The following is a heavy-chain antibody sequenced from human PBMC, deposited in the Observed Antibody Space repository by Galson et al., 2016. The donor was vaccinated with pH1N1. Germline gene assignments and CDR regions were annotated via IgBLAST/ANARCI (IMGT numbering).Heavy chain of an antibody. Sequence: SVKVSCKASGYTFTTYAIHWVRQAPGQRLEWMGWINAGNGNAKYLQKLQDRVTITRDPSATTAYMDLRSLRSEDTAVYYCARGGTLSDFWNNYYPYGMDVWGQGTTVTVSS. V-gene: IGHV1-3*01. J-gene: IGHJ6*02. CDR2: INAGNGNA. D-gene: IGHD3-3*01. CDR3: ARGGTLSDFWNNYYPYGMDV. CDR1: GYTFTTYA.